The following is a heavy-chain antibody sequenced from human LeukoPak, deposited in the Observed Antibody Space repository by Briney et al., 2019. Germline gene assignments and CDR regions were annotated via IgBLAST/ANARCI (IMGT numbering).Heavy chain of an antibody. CDR1: GFTFGDCG. CDR3: ARDLARGGPHATLNYYMDV. V-gene: IGHV3-20*04. CDR2: ISWNGDSP. Sequence: GSLRLSCEGSGFTFGDCGMSWVRPAPGKGLEWVSGISWNGDSPRYADSVKGRFTISRDNAKNSLYLQMNSLRAEDTALYYCARDLARGGPHATLNYYMDVWGKGTTVTVSS. D-gene: IGHD3-16*01. J-gene: IGHJ6*03.